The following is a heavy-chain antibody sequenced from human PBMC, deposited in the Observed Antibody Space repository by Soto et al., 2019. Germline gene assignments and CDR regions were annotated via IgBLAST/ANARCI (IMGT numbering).Heavy chain of an antibody. CDR2: IKQDGSEK. CDR1: GFTFSSYW. Sequence: PGGSLRLSCAASGFTFSSYWMSWVRQAPGKGLEWVANIKQDGSEKYYVDSVKGRLTISRDNAKNSLYLQMNSLRAEDTAVYYCARDALPYXYVWGSYRYSAIYGMDVWGQGTTVTVSS. V-gene: IGHV3-7*01. CDR3: ARDALPYXYVWGSYRYSAIYGMDV. D-gene: IGHD3-16*02. J-gene: IGHJ6*02.